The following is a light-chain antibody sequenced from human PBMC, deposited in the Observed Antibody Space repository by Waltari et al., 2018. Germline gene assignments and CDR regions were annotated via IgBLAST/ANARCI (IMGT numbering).Light chain of an antibody. CDR3: QQHSTWPLT. J-gene: IGKJ4*01. Sequence: IVLTQSPATLSLSPGERATLSCRASQGVGFSLAWYQQKPGQAPRLLIYGASKGATGMPARFSGSGSGTDFTLTISSLEPGDFAVYYCQQHSTWPLTFGGGTKVEIK. CDR2: GAS. CDR1: QGVGFS. V-gene: IGKV3-11*01.